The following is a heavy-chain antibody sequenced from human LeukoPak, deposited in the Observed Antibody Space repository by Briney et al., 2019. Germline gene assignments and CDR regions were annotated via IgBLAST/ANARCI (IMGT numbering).Heavy chain of an antibody. D-gene: IGHD2-2*01. CDR3: ARDPHIVVVPAAMRGSYYYGMDV. CDR2: ISAYNGNT. J-gene: IGHJ6*02. CDR1: GYTFTSCG. V-gene: IGHV1-18*01. Sequence: GASVKVSCKASGYTFTSCGISWVRQAPGQGLEWMGWISAYNGNTNYAQKLQGRVTMTTDTSTSTAYMELRSLRSDDTAVYYCARDPHIVVVPAAMRGSYYYGMDVWGQGTTVTVSS.